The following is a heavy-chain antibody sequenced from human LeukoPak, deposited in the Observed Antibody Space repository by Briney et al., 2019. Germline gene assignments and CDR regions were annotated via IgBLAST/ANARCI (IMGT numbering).Heavy chain of an antibody. D-gene: IGHD2-2*01. CDR2: INEDGSEK. CDR3: ASLYCTHTTCYYFDY. CDR1: GFTFTTYY. V-gene: IGHV3-7*01. Sequence: GGSLRLSCTASGFTFTTYYMSWVRQAPGKGLESVANINEDGSEKYYVDSVKGRFTISRDNARNSLYLQMNSLRAEDTAVYYCASLYCTHTTCYYFDYWGQGTLVSVSS. J-gene: IGHJ4*02.